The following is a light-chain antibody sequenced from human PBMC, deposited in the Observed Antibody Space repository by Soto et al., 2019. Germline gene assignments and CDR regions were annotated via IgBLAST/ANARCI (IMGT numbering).Light chain of an antibody. J-gene: IGKJ1*01. CDR3: QQYHNWWT. CDR2: GAS. Sequence: EIVMTQSPATLSVSPGERATLSCRASQSISANLLWYQQKPGQAPRLLIYGASTRATGIPARFSGSGSGTEFTRTISSLQSEDFAVYYCQQYHNWWTFGQGTKVDIK. CDR1: QSISAN. V-gene: IGKV3-15*01.